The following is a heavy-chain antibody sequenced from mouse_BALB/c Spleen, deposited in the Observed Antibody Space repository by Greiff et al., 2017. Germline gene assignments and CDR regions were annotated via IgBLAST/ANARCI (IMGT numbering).Heavy chain of an antibody. V-gene: IGHV14-3*02. CDR2: IDPANGNT. Sequence: EVQLQQSGAELVKPGASVKLSCTASGFNIKDTYMHWVKQRPEQGLEWIGRIDPANGNTKYDPKFQGKATITADTSSNTAYLQLSSLTSEDTAVYYCAVGGVSPSYYAMDYWGQGTSVTVAS. D-gene: IGHD3-1*01. J-gene: IGHJ4*01. CDR3: AVGGVSPSYYAMDY. CDR1: GFNIKDTY.